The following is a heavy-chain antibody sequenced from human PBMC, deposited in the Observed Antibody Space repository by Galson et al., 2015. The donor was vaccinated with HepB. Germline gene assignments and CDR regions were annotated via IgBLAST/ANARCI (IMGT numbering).Heavy chain of an antibody. J-gene: IGHJ6*03. Sequence: SLRLSCAASGFTFSSYGMHWVRQAPGKGLEWVAVISYDGSNKYYADSVKGRFTISRDNSKNTLYLQMNSLSTEDTAVYYCAKAGMVPYSGYDRPYYYYYYYMDGWGKGTTVTVSS. CDR3: AKAGMVPYSGYDRPYYYYYYYMDG. CDR2: ISYDGSNK. D-gene: IGHD5-12*01. V-gene: IGHV3-30*18. CDR1: GFTFSSYG.